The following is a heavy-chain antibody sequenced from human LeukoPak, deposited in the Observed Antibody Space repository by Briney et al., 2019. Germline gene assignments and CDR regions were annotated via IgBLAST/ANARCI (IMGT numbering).Heavy chain of an antibody. J-gene: IGHJ4*01. CDR1: GFTFSSYW. Sequence: PGESLRLSCAASGFTFSSYWMGWVRQAPGKGLEWVANIEQDGSEKYYVDSVKARFTISRDDANNSLYLQMNSLTAEDTAIYFCAREDGGGWGHGTLVIVSS. CDR2: IEQDGSEK. D-gene: IGHD3-10*01. CDR3: AREDGGG. V-gene: IGHV3-7*01.